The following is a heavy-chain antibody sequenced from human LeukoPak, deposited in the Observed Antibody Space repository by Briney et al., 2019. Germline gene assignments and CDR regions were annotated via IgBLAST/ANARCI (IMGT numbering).Heavy chain of an antibody. CDR2: IYYSGST. CDR3: ARPYDSSGSSYDAFDI. V-gene: IGHV4-39*01. J-gene: IGHJ3*02. CDR1: GGSTSSSSYY. Sequence: PSETLSLTCTVSGGSTSSSSYYWGWIRQPPGKGLEWIGSIYYSGSTYYNPSLKSRVTISVDTSKNQFSLKLSSVTAADTAVYYCARPYDSSGSSYDAFDIWGQGTMVTVSS. D-gene: IGHD3-22*01.